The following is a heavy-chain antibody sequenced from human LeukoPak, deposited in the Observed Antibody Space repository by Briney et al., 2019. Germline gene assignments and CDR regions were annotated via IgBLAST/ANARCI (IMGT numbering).Heavy chain of an antibody. D-gene: IGHD2-2*01. Sequence: SETLSLTCGVSGYSISSGYQWAWLRPSPGKGLEWIGINYHRGSDHYNPSLKSLVTISVETSKNQFSLNMYSVTAADTAVYYCARDPRWLTPDCTSTSCYENYFDPWGQGTLVTVSS. CDR1: GYSISSGYQ. CDR3: ARDPRWLTPDCTSTSCYENYFDP. CDR2: NYHRGSD. V-gene: IGHV4-38-2*02. J-gene: IGHJ5*02.